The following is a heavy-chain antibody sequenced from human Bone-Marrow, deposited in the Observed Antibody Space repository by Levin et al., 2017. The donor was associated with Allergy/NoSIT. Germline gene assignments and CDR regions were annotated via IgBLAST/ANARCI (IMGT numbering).Heavy chain of an antibody. V-gene: IGHV4-59*01. J-gene: IGHJ6*03. CDR1: GGSMSDYY. CDR2: SYFSGTT. CDR3: ARNPRYYDILTGYAPGYMDV. D-gene: IGHD3-9*01. Sequence: PSETLSLTCTVSGGSMSDYYWSWIRQPPGKGLEWIGYSYFSGTTNYNPSLKSGVTISLDTPKNQISLNLISVTAADTAVYYCARNPRYYDILTGYAPGYMDVWGKGTTVIVSS.